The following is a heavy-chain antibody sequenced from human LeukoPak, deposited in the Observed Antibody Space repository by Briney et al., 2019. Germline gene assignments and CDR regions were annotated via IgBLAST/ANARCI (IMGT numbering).Heavy chain of an antibody. D-gene: IGHD6-25*01. CDR2: ISNDGSRS. Sequence: GGSLRLSCAASGFTFSNYWMHWVRQAPGKGLVWVSRISNDGSRSTYAESVKGRFTISRDNARNTLYLRMNSLRAEDTAVYYCARDLEVATGPDYWGQGTLVTVSS. J-gene: IGHJ4*02. CDR1: GFTFSNYW. V-gene: IGHV3-74*01. CDR3: ARDLEVATGPDY.